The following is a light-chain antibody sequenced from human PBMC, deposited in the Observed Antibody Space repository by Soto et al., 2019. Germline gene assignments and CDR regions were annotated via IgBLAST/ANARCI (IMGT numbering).Light chain of an antibody. CDR2: DAS. J-gene: IGKJ4*01. CDR3: QQRINWPPLT. V-gene: IGKV3-11*01. CDR1: QSVSSY. Sequence: EIVLTQSPATLSLSPGERATLSCRASQSVSSYLAWYQQKPGQAPRLLIYDASNRATGIPARFSGSGSGTDFSLTISSLEPEDFAVYYCQQRINWPPLTLSGGTKVEIK.